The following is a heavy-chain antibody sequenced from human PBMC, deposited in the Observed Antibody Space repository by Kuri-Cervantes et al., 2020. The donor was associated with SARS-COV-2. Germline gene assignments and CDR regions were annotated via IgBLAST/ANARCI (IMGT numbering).Heavy chain of an antibody. CDR1: GFTFSSYS. Sequence: LSLTCAASGFTFSSYSMNWVRQAPGKGLEWVSAISGSGGSTYYADSVKGRFTISRDNSKNTLYLQMNSLRAEDTAVYYCAKDVINGGQWLVGGFDYWGQGTLVTSPQ. J-gene: IGHJ4*02. D-gene: IGHD6-19*01. CDR2: ISGSGGST. V-gene: IGHV3-23*01. CDR3: AKDVINGGQWLVGGFDY.